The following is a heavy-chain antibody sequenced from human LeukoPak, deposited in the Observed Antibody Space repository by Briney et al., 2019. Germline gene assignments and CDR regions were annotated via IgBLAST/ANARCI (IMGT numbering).Heavy chain of an antibody. CDR1: EFTFSSYT. CDR2: ISSSSSYI. V-gene: IGHV3-21*01. J-gene: IGHJ4*02. Sequence: GGSLRLSCAASEFTFSSYTMNWDRQAPGKGLEWVSSISSSSSYIHYVDSVKGRFTISRDTSKNTLYLQMNSLRAEDTAVYYCAKDRSGTYYFDYWGQGTLVTVSS. CDR3: AKDRSGTYYFDY. D-gene: IGHD1-26*01.